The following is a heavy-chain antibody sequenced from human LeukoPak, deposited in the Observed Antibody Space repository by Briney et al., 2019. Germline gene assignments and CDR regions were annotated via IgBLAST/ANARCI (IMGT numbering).Heavy chain of an antibody. Sequence: PGGSLRLSCAASGFTFSSYWMHWVRQAPGKGLVWVSRINSDGSSTSYADSVKGRFTISRDNAKNTLYLQMNSLRAEDTAVYYCACGHSSGYTFDYWGQGTLVTVSS. V-gene: IGHV3-74*01. CDR1: GFTFSSYW. J-gene: IGHJ4*02. CDR3: ACGHSSGYTFDY. CDR2: INSDGSST. D-gene: IGHD3-22*01.